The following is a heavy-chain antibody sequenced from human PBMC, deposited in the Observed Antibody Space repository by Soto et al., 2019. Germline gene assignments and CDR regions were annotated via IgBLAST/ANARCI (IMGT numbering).Heavy chain of an antibody. Sequence: QVQMVESGGGVVHPGRSLRLSCAASGFTFSTFAMHWVRQAPGKGLEWVAVISYDATNKFYADSVKGRFTISRDNSENTLYLQMTSLRSEDTAVYYCARDPGGTAAEGDGFDYWGQGTLVTVSS. J-gene: IGHJ4*02. CDR3: ARDPGGTAAEGDGFDY. V-gene: IGHV3-30-3*01. CDR2: ISYDATNK. D-gene: IGHD6-13*01. CDR1: GFTFSTFA.